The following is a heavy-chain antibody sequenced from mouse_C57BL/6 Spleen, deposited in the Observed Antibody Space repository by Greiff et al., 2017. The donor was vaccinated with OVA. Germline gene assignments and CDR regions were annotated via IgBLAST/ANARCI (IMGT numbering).Heavy chain of an antibody. CDR3: ARSGAAQATLYYFDY. CDR2: IDPSDSYT. Sequence: QVQLQQPGAELVKPGASVKLSCKASGYTFTSYWMQWVKQRPGQGLEWIGEIDPSDSYTNYNQKFKGKATLTVDTSSSTAYMQLSSLTSEDSAVYYCARSGAAQATLYYFDYWGQGTTLTVSS. J-gene: IGHJ2*01. D-gene: IGHD3-2*02. V-gene: IGHV1-50*01. CDR1: GYTFTSYW.